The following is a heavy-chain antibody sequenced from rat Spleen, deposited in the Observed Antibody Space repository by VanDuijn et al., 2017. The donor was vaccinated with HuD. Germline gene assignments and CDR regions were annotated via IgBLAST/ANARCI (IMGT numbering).Heavy chain of an antibody. D-gene: IGHD1-12*03. Sequence: EVQLVESGGGLVQPGRSLKLSCTASGFTFSNYDMAWVRQAPTKGLEWIASISTGGGNSYYRDSVKGRFTVSRDNAKNTQYLQMDSLRSEDTATYYCTTGDYDGYPNWFAYWGQGTLVTVSS. CDR1: GFTFSNYD. CDR2: ISTGGGNS. CDR3: TTGDYDGYPNWFAY. V-gene: IGHV5S13*01. J-gene: IGHJ3*01.